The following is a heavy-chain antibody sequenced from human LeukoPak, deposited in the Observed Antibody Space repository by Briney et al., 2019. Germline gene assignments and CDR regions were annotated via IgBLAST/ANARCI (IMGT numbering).Heavy chain of an antibody. CDR3: AKDHSYYDILTGYSFDY. Sequence: GGSLRLSCAASGFTVSSNYMSWVRQAPGKGLEWVSVIYSGGSTYYADSVKGRFTISRDNSKNTLYLQMNSLRAEDTAVYYCAKDHSYYDILTGYSFDYWGQGTLVTVSS. CDR1: GFTVSSNY. CDR2: IYSGGST. V-gene: IGHV3-66*01. D-gene: IGHD3-9*01. J-gene: IGHJ4*02.